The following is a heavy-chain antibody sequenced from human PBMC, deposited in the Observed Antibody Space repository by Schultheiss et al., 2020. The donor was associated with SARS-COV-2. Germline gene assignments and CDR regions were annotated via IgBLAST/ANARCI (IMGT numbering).Heavy chain of an antibody. J-gene: IGHJ6*02. CDR3: VKGLHLYSYYGLDV. Sequence: GGSLRLSCAASGFTFSSYGMHWVRQAPGKGLEWVAVIYYDGSTKYYADSVKGRFTISRDNSKNTLYLQMSSLRAEDTAVYYCVKGLHLYSYYGLDVWGQGTTVTVSS. V-gene: IGHV3-30*18. CDR1: GFTFSSYG. CDR2: IYYDGSTK.